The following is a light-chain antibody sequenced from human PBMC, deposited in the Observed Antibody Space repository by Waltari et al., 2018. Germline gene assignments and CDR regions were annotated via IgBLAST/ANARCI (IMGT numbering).Light chain of an antibody. CDR3: QQYYNIPWT. CDR1: QSVLYSSNNKNY. CDR2: WAS. V-gene: IGKV4-1*01. J-gene: IGKJ1*01. Sequence: DIVMTQSPDSLAVSLGERATINCKSSQSVLYSSNNKNYLAWYQQKPGQPPKLLIYWASTRASGVPDRFSGSGSGTDFTLTISSLQAEDVAVYYCQQYYNIPWTFGQGTKVEIK.